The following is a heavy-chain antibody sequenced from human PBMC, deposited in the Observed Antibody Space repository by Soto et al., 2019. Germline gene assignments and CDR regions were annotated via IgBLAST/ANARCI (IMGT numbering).Heavy chain of an antibody. Sequence: PGGSLRLSCAASGFTFSSYAMSWVRQAPGKGLEWVSAISGSGGSTYYADSVKGRFTISRDNSKNTPYLQMNSLRAEDTAVYYCAKPGRIVVVITPPSFWGQGTLVTVSS. CDR3: AKPGRIVVVITPPSF. CDR2: ISGSGGST. J-gene: IGHJ4*02. V-gene: IGHV3-23*01. CDR1: GFTFSSYA. D-gene: IGHD3-22*01.